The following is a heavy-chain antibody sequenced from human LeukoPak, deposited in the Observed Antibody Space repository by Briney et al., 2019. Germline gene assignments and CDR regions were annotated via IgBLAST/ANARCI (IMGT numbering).Heavy chain of an antibody. Sequence: PGGSLRLSCAASGFTFSNYAMSWVRQAPGKWLEWVSVISGRGGITYYADSVKGRFTISRDNSKNTLYLQMNSLRAEDTARYYCAKDSDRGCSSTSCYPDYWGQGTLVTVSS. D-gene: IGHD2-2*01. CDR1: GFTFSNYA. J-gene: IGHJ4*02. V-gene: IGHV3-23*01. CDR2: ISGRGGIT. CDR3: AKDSDRGCSSTSCYPDY.